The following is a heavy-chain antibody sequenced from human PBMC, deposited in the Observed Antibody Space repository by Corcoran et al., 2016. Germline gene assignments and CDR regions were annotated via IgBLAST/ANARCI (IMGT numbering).Heavy chain of an antibody. V-gene: IGHV3-53*01. CDR1: GFNVNSYY. CDR3: ARENAYVDF. CDR2: THTDGKT. D-gene: IGHD3-3*01. Sequence: VYLVESGGGLIQPGGSLRLSCEVSGFNVNSYYMSWVRQAPGKGLEWVSTTHTDGKTYYADPVKGRFAISTANSKNTLYLQMNNLRAEDTAFYYCARENAYVDFWGQGTLVTVSS. J-gene: IGHJ4*02.